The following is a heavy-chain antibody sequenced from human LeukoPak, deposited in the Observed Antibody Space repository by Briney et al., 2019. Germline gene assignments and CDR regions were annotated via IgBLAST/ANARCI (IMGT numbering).Heavy chain of an antibody. CDR1: GFTFSNAW. J-gene: IGHJ4*02. D-gene: IGHD6-6*01. CDR2: IKSKTDGGTT. Sequence: GGSLRLSCAASGFTFSNAWMSWVRQDPGKGLEWVGRIKSKTDGGTTDYAAPVKGRFTISRDDSKNTLYLQMNSLKTEDTAVYYCTTCLAARSSPLDYWGQGTLVTVSS. V-gene: IGHV3-15*01. CDR3: TTCLAARSSPLDY.